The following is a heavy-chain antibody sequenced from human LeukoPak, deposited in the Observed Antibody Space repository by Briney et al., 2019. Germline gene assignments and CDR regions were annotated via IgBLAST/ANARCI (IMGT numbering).Heavy chain of an antibody. CDR2: INHSGST. CDR3: ARGLGSGWQFDY. D-gene: IGHD6-19*01. V-gene: IGHV4-34*01. Sequence: SSETLSLTCAVYGGSFSGYYWSWIRQPPGKGLEWIGEINHSGSTNYNPSLKSRVTIPVDTSKNQFSLKLSSVTAADTAVYYCARGLGSGWQFDYWGQGTLVTVSS. CDR1: GGSFSGYY. J-gene: IGHJ4*02.